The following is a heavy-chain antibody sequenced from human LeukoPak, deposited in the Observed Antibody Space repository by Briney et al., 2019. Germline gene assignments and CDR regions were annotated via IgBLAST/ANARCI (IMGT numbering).Heavy chain of an antibody. D-gene: IGHD3-16*01. Sequence: GGSLRLSCAASGFTFKSSEMNWVRLAPGKGLEWLSYISSTSTTIDYADFVKGRFTISRDNAMNSLYLQMNFLRAEDTAVYYCARGNDDPWGGAFDIWGQGTMVTVSA. CDR1: GFTFKSSE. CDR2: ISSTSTTI. CDR3: ARGNDDPWGGAFDI. J-gene: IGHJ3*02. V-gene: IGHV3-48*03.